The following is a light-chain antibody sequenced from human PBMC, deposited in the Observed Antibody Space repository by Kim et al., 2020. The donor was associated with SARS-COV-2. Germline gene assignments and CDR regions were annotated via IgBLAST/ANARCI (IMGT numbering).Light chain of an antibody. CDR1: STNIGSNV. V-gene: IGLV1-44*01. Sequence: GQRGTFSCCGSSTNIGSNVVNWYQQLPGTAPKLLIYDSNQRPSGVPDRFSGSKSGTSASLAISGLQSEDEADYFCATWDDSLTGFVLGTGTKVTVL. CDR3: ATWDDSLTGFV. CDR2: DSN. J-gene: IGLJ1*01.